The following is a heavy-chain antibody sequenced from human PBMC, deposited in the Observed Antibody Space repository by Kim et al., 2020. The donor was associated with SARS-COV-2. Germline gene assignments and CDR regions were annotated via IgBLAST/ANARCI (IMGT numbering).Heavy chain of an antibody. CDR2: LFHTGNT. J-gene: IGHJ2*01. V-gene: IGHV4-38-2*02. Sequence: SETLSLTCTVSGFSISSGYYWVWIRQPPGKGLEWIGTLFHTGNTYYNPSLKSRVTISVDTPRNQFSLMVGSVTVADTAVYYCARGPGYCINSSCHTPDWYFDLWGRGTLVTVSS. CDR3: ARGPGYCINSSCHTPDWYFDL. D-gene: IGHD2-2*02. CDR1: GFSISSGYY.